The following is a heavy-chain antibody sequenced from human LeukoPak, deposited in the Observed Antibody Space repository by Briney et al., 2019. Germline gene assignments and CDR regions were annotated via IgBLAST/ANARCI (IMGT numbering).Heavy chain of an antibody. CDR1: GGSISSSSYY. J-gene: IGHJ4*02. V-gene: IGHV4-39*07. CDR3: ARDLGPYGDFYFDY. Sequence: SETLSLTCTVSGGSISSSSYYWGWIRQPPGKGLEWIGSIYYSGSTYYNPSLKSRVTISVDTSKNQFSLKLSSVTAADTAVYYCARDLGPYGDFYFDYWGQGTLVTVSS. CDR2: IYYSGST. D-gene: IGHD4-17*01.